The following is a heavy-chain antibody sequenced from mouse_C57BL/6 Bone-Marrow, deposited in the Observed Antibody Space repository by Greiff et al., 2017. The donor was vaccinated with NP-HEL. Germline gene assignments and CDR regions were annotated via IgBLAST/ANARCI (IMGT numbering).Heavy chain of an antibody. CDR3: ARYRITTVVGAMDY. D-gene: IGHD1-1*01. Sequence: EVMLVESGGGLVKPGGSLKLSCAASGFTFSSYAMSWVRQTPEKRLEWVATISDGGSYTYYPDNVKGRFTISRDNAKNNLYLQMSHLKSDDTAMYYCARYRITTVVGAMDYWGQGTSVTVSS. J-gene: IGHJ4*01. V-gene: IGHV5-4*03. CDR1: GFTFSSYA. CDR2: ISDGGSYT.